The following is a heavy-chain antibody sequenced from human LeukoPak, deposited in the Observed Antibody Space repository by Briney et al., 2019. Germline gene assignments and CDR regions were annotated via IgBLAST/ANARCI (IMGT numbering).Heavy chain of an antibody. CDR3: AREMRPATTTLVAY. CDR1: GYIFTGHW. V-gene: IGHV1-2*02. CDR2: INANSGNT. Sequence: ASVKVSCKASGYIFTGHWIHWVRQAPGQGLEWMGFINANSGNTNYAQKFQGRVTMTRDTSITTAYMELSSLTADDTAVYYCAREMRPATTTLVAYRGQGTQVTVSS. J-gene: IGHJ4*02. D-gene: IGHD1-1*01.